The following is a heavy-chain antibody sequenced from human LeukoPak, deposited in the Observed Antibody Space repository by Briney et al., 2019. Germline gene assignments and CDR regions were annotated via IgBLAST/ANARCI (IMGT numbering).Heavy chain of an antibody. Sequence: GGSLRLSCAASGFSFRGYGMHWVRQAPGKGLEYVSAISADGGTTYYADSVKDRFIISRDNSKNTLYLQMGSLRNENMAVYYCARGRGGPPFDYWGQGALVTGSS. CDR1: GFSFRGYG. J-gene: IGHJ4*02. CDR3: ARGRGGPPFDY. CDR2: ISADGGTT. V-gene: IGHV3-64*02.